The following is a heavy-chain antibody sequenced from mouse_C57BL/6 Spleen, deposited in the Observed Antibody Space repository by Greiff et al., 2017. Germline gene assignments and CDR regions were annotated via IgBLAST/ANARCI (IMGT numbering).Heavy chain of an antibody. CDR2: IDPSDSET. CDR3: ARGFITTVAPFTY. J-gene: IGHJ3*01. D-gene: IGHD1-1*01. CDR1: GYTFTSYW. Sequence: QVQLQQPGAELVRPGSSVKLSCKASGYTFTSYWMHWVKQRPIQGLEWIGNIDPSDSETHYNQKFKDKATLTVDKSSSTAYMQLSSLTSEDSAVYYCARGFITTVAPFTYWGQGTLVTVSA. V-gene: IGHV1-52*01.